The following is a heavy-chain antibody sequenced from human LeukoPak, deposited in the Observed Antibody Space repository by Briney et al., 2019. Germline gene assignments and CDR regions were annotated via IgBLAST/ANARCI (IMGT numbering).Heavy chain of an antibody. CDR2: INPNSGGT. Sequence: ASVKVSCKASGYTFTGYYMHWVRQAPGQGLEWMGWINPNSGGTNYAQKFQGRVTMTRDTSISTAYMELSRLRSDDTAVYYCARQAAGIRHNWFDPWGQGTLVTVSS. V-gene: IGHV1-2*02. CDR1: GYTFTGYY. CDR3: ARQAAGIRHNWFDP. J-gene: IGHJ5*02. D-gene: IGHD6-13*01.